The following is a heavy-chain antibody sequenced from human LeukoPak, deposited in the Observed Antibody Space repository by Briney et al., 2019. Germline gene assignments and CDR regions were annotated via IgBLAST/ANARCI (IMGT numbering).Heavy chain of an antibody. D-gene: IGHD2-2*01. CDR1: GGSFSGYY. V-gene: IGHV4-34*01. CDR2: INHSGST. J-gene: IGHJ4*02. CDR3: ARGGRDGYCSSTSCYLVPFDY. Sequence: PSETLSLTCAVYGGSFSGYYWSWIRQPPGKGLEWIGEINHSGSTNYNPSLKSRVTISVDTSKNQFSLKLSSVTAADTAVYYCARGGRDGYCSSTSCYLVPFDYWGQGTLVTVSS.